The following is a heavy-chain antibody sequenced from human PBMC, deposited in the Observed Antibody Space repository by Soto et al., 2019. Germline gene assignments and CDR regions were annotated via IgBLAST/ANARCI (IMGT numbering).Heavy chain of an antibody. Sequence: ASVKVSCKAPRDTFTSYYINWVRQAPGQGLEWMGVINPHGGSTAYAQKFKGRVTLTRDTSASTVYMEVSSLTSEDTAMYYCARAPFLYYYYGMDVWGQGTTVTVSS. CDR2: INPHGGST. CDR1: RDTFTSYY. V-gene: IGHV1-46*01. J-gene: IGHJ6*02. CDR3: ARAPFLYYYYGMDV.